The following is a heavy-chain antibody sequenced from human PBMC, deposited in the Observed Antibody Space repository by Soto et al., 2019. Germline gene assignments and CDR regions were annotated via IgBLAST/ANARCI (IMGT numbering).Heavy chain of an antibody. Sequence: VQLVESGGGWVQPGRSLRLSCAASGFTFDDYAMHWVRQAPGKGLEWVSGLSWNGISIGYADSVKGRFTISRDNAKNSLYLQMNSLRAEDTAFYYCAKDIARYSGYEGAFAIWGQGTMVTVSS. CDR3: AKDIARYSGYEGAFAI. D-gene: IGHD5-12*01. V-gene: IGHV3-9*01. J-gene: IGHJ3*02. CDR1: GFTFDDYA. CDR2: LSWNGISI.